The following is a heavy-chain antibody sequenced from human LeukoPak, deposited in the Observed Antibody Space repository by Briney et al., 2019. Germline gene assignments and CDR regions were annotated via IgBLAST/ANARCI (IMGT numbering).Heavy chain of an antibody. CDR2: IYYSGST. CDR3: ARDLRGTMVRAPGYFDL. CDR1: GGSTSSFS. V-gene: IGHV4-59*01. Sequence: SGTPSPTPPVSGGSTSSFSWGWVPHPPRGGLGWSWDIYYSGSTNYNPSLKSRVTISVDTSKNQFSLKLSSVTAADTAVYYCARDLRGTMVRAPGYFDLWGRGTLVTVSS. J-gene: IGHJ2*01. D-gene: IGHD3-10*01.